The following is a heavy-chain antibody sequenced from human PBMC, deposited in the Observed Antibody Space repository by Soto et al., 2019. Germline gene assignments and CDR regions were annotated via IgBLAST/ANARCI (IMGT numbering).Heavy chain of an antibody. V-gene: IGHV1-2*02. CDR2: INPNSGGT. CDR3: ARGGCSGGSCYNEP. CDR1: GYTFTGYY. Sequence: ASVKVSCKASGYTFTGYYMHWVRQAPGQGLEWMGWINPNSGGTNYAQKFQGRVTMTRDTSISTAYMELSRLRSDDTAMYYCARGGCSGGSCYNEPWGQGTLVTVPS. J-gene: IGHJ5*02. D-gene: IGHD2-15*01.